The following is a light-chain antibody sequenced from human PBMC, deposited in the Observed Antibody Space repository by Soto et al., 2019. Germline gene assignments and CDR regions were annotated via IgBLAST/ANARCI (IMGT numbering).Light chain of an antibody. J-gene: IGKJ3*01. CDR1: QSISSN. V-gene: IGKV3-15*01. Sequence: EIVMTQSPATLSVSPGERATLSCRDSQSISSNLAWYQQKPGQAPRLLIYGASTRATGIPARFSGSGSGTEFTLTISSLQSEDFAVYYCLQYNNWPFTFGLGTKVDIK. CDR3: LQYNNWPFT. CDR2: GAS.